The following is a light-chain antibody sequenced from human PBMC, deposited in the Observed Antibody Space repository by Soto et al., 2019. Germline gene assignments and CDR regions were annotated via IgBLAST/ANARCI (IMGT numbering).Light chain of an antibody. CDR1: QSISVW. V-gene: IGKV1-5*03. Sequence: DLQMTQSPSTLSASVRDRVTITCRPSQSISVWLAWYQQKAGKAPNLLIYKASRLESGVSSRFSGSGSGTEFRLTINSLHPDDSGTYYCQQYNRFSPWSFGQGTKVDIK. CDR2: KAS. J-gene: IGKJ1*01. CDR3: QQYNRFSPWS.